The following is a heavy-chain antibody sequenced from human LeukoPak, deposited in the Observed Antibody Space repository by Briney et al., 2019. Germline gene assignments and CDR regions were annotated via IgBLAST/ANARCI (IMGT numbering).Heavy chain of an antibody. CDR3: ARDVTGDGWSDP. Sequence: ASVKVSCKASGGTFSSYAISWVRQAPGQGLEWMGGIIPIFGTANYAQKFQGRVTITTDESTSTAYMELSSLRSEDTAVYYCARDVTGDGWSDPWGQGTLVTVSS. J-gene: IGHJ5*02. CDR2: IIPIFGTA. CDR1: GGTFSSYA. D-gene: IGHD3-10*01. V-gene: IGHV1-69*05.